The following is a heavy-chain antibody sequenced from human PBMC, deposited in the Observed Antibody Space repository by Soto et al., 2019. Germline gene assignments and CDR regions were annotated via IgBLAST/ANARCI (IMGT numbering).Heavy chain of an antibody. J-gene: IGHJ4*02. CDR2: INHSGSS. CDR3: TRGLFSGSSYSGSWYYFDS. Sequence: ETLSLTCTVSGGSISSSSYYWTWIRQTPGKGLQWIGQINHSGSSIYNPSLKNRVTISTMSNNKFSLELSSVTAADTAVYYCTRGLFSGSSYSGSWYYFDSWGQGTMVTVSS. V-gene: IGHV4-39*07. CDR1: GGSISSSSYY. D-gene: IGHD1-26*01.